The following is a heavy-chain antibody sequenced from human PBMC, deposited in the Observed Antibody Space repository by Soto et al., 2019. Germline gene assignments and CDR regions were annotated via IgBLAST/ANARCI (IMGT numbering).Heavy chain of an antibody. CDR3: ARDQTYYWESSGRNWFDP. CDR2: INAGNGDT. Sequence: QVQLVQSGAEVRKPGASVKVSCKASGYTFVTYAIHWVRQAPGQGLEWMGCINAGNGDTKYSQKFQGRVSVTRDTAATTVCLELSSLTSADTAVYYCARDQTYYWESSGRNWFDPWGQGTLVTVSP. CDR1: GYTFVTYA. J-gene: IGHJ5*02. D-gene: IGHD3-22*01. V-gene: IGHV1-3*01.